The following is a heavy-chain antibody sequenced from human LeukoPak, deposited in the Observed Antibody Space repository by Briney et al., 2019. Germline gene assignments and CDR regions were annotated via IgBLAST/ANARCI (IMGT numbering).Heavy chain of an antibody. D-gene: IGHD2-2*01. J-gene: IGHJ4*02. V-gene: IGHV5-51*01. CDR1: GFHLPTYL. CDR2: IYPGDSDT. CDR3: ARRQGCSSTSCTPDY. Sequence: GGSPKISMRGSGFHLPTYLIGWVRPMPGKGLEWIGIIYPGDSDTRYSASFQGQVTMSADKSINTASLQWSSLKACDTAMYYCARRQGCSSTSCTPDYWGQGTLVTVSS.